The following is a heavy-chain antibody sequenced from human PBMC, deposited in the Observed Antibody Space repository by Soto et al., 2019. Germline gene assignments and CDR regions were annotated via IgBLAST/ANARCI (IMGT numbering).Heavy chain of an antibody. CDR2: IIPIFGTA. J-gene: IGHJ4*02. CDR1: GGTFSSYA. D-gene: IGHD3-22*01. CDR3: ARVTFSTGDSSGYYYYFDY. V-gene: IGHV1-69*13. Sequence: SVKVSCKASGGTFSSYAISWVRQAPGQGLEWMGGIIPIFGTANYAQKFQGRVTITADESTSTAYMELSSLRSEDTAVYYCARVTFSTGDSSGYYYYFDYCGQGTLVTVSS.